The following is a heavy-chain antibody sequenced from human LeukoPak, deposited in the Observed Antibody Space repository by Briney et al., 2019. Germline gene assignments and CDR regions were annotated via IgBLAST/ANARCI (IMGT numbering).Heavy chain of an antibody. CDR3: ARRAPGVRYFDY. J-gene: IGHJ4*02. D-gene: IGHD3-16*01. CDR1: GYRFSSYW. V-gene: IGHV5-51*01. Sequence: GESLKISCEGSGYRFSSYWIAWVRQMPGKGLEWMGIIYPGDSDTRYSPSFQGQVTISADKSINTAYLQWSSLKASDTAMYYCARRAPGVRYFDYWGQGSLVTASS. CDR2: IYPGDSDT.